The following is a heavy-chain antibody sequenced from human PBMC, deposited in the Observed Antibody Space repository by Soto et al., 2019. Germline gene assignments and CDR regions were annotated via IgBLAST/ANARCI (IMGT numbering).Heavy chain of an antibody. CDR2: IYYSGST. D-gene: IGHD3-22*01. J-gene: IGHJ6*01. V-gene: IGHV4-30-4*01. CDR1: AGSISSGDYC. CDR3: ARDQREYYYDSSGDYYYYGMDV. Sequence: SETLSVTCTVSAGSISSGDYCWSWIRQPPGKGPERIGYIYYSGSTYYNPSLKSRVTISVDTSKTQFSLKLSSVTAADTAVYYCARDQREYYYDSSGDYYYYGMDVWGQGTTVTVSS.